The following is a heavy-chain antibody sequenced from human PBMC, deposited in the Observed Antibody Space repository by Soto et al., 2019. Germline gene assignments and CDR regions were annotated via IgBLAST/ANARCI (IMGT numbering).Heavy chain of an antibody. V-gene: IGHV1-18*04. Sequence: QVRLVLSGDELKKPGASMKVSCKASGYAFSDHGISWVRQAPGQGLEWIGWISAYNGNTNYAQKFQGRVTVTTDATTATAYMEVRSLTSDDTVVYYCARDHRYSSSFFDSWSQGTVITVSS. J-gene: IGHJ4*02. CDR1: GYAFSDHG. D-gene: IGHD6-6*01. CDR3: ARDHRYSSSFFDS. CDR2: ISAYNGNT.